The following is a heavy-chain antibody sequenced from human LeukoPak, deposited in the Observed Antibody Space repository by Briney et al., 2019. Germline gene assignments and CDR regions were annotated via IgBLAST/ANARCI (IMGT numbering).Heavy chain of an antibody. D-gene: IGHD1-26*01. CDR1: GFTFSSYA. V-gene: IGHV3-23*01. CDR2: ISGSGGST. CDR3: AISLNPGSYYVSNYYYYGMDA. Sequence: PGGSLRLSCAASGFTFSSYAMSWVRQAPGKGLEWVSAISGSGGSTYYADSVKGRFTISRDNSKNTLYLQMNSLRAEDTAVYYCAISLNPGSYYVSNYYYYGMDAWGQGTTVTVSS. J-gene: IGHJ6*02.